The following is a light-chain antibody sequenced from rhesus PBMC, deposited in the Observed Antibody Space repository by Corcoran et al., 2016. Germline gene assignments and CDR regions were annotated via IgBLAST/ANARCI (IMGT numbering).Light chain of an antibody. CDR1: QGISSY. Sequence: DIQMTQSPSSLSASVGDTVTITCRASQGISSYLNWFQQKLGKAPKLLIYAATTLQRGVPSRFSGSGSGTDFTLTISSLQPEDFATYYCQQYKSYPFTFGPGTKLDIK. CDR3: QQYKSYPFT. V-gene: IGKV1-28*02. J-gene: IGKJ3*01. CDR2: AAT.